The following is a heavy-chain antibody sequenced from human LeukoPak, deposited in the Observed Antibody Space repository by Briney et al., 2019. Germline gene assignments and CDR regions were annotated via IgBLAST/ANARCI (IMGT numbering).Heavy chain of an antibody. CDR3: VRVVTTGSDWYHFDI. D-gene: IGHD6-13*01. Sequence: WGSLRLYCAGAGFSSTDHHMVWLRQAPGMGREWIVRSATTKPNSRTTQYAASARSLFTISRNDSQNSLYLQLNSLKTEDTAVYYCVRVVTTGSDWYHFDIWGLGTLVTVSS. J-gene: IGHJ4*02. V-gene: IGHV3-72*01. CDR1: GFSSTDHH. CDR2: SATTKPNSRTT.